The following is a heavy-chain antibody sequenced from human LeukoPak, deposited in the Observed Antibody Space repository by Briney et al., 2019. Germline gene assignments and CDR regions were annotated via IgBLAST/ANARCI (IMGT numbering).Heavy chain of an antibody. V-gene: IGHV3-21*01. J-gene: IGHJ4*02. D-gene: IGHD1-26*01. CDR3: ARDRIVGAKPDY. CDR1: GFTFSSYS. CDR2: ISSSSSYI. Sequence: PGGSLRLSRAASGFTFSSYSMNWVRQAPGKGLEWVSSISSSSSYIYYADSVKGRFTISRDNAKNSLYLQMNSLRAEDTAVYYCARDRIVGAKPDYWGQGTLVTVSS.